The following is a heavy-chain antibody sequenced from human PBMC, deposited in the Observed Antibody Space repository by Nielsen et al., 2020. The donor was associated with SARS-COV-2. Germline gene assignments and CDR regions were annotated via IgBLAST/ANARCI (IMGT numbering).Heavy chain of an antibody. CDR1: GFTFSSYG. D-gene: IGHD2-2*01. V-gene: IGHV3-33*01. J-gene: IGHJ4*02. CDR2: IWYDGSNK. Sequence: GGSLRLSCAASGFTFSSYGMHWVRQAPGKGLEWVAVIWYDGSNKYYADSVKGRFTISRDNSKNTLYLQMNSLRAEDTAVYYCARGIVVVPAAPGYWGQGTLVTVSS. CDR3: ARGIVVVPAAPGY.